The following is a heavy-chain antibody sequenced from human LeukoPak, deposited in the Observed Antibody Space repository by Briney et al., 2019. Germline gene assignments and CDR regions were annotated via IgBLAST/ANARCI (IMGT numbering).Heavy chain of an antibody. Sequence: PSETLSLTCTVSGGPVSPYYWSWIRQPPGKGLEWVGIIYNSGTTYYNPSLTSRVTISIDTSKNQFSLKLTSVTAADTAVYYCARSVTGANNWFDPWGQGTLVTVSS. CDR1: GGPVSPYY. V-gene: IGHV4-4*09. CDR3: ARSVTGANNWFDP. J-gene: IGHJ5*02. CDR2: IYNSGTT. D-gene: IGHD1-20*01.